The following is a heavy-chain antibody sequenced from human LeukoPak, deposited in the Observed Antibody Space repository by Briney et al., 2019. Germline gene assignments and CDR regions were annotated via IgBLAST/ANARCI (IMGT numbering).Heavy chain of an antibody. J-gene: IGHJ4*02. CDR3: AKDSIDYFDY. V-gene: IGHV3-74*01. D-gene: IGHD2-15*01. Sequence: GGSLRLSCVASGFTFSSYWMHWVRQAPGKGLVWVSRIKSDGTSTTYADSVKGRFTISRDNSKNTLYLQMNSLRAEDTAVYYCAKDSIDYFDYWGQGTLVTVSS. CDR2: IKSDGTST. CDR1: GFTFSSYW.